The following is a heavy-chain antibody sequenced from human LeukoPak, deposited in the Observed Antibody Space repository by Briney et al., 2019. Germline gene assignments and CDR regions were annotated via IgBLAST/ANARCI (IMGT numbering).Heavy chain of an antibody. CDR3: ARQGFSVAGKRSWFDP. D-gene: IGHD6-19*01. V-gene: IGHV4-4*09. CDR2: IFASGST. CDR1: GASISSYY. Sequence: SETLPLTCTVSGASISSYYWSWIRQPPGKGLEWIGHIFASGSTNYNPSLKSRVTISVDTSKNHLSLKLISVTAADTAVYYCARQGFSVAGKRSWFDPWGQGTLVTVSS. J-gene: IGHJ5*02.